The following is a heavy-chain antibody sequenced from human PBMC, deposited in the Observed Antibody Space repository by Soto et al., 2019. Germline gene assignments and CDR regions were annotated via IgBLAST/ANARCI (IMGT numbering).Heavy chain of an antibody. D-gene: IGHD6-19*01. V-gene: IGHV4-39*01. Sequence: PSETLSLTCTVSGGSISSSSYYWGWIRQPPGKGLEWIGSIYYSGSTYYNPSLKSRVTISVDTSKNQFSLKLSSVTAADTAVYYCARQGIAVALGFDPWGQGTLVTVSS. CDR1: GGSISSSSYY. CDR2: IYYSGST. CDR3: ARQGIAVALGFDP. J-gene: IGHJ5*02.